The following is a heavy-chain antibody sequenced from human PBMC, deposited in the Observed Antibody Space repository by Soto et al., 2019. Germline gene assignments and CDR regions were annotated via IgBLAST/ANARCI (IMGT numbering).Heavy chain of an antibody. Sequence: QVQLVESGGGVVQPGRSLRLSCAASGFTFSSYAMHWVRQAPGKGLEWVAVISYDGSNKYYADSVKGRFTISRDNSKNTLYLQMNRLRAEETAVYYCASRISTSSWGGMDVWGQGTPVTVSS. V-gene: IGHV3-30-3*01. D-gene: IGHD2-2*01. CDR3: ASRISTSSWGGMDV. J-gene: IGHJ6*02. CDR2: ISYDGSNK. CDR1: GFTFSSYA.